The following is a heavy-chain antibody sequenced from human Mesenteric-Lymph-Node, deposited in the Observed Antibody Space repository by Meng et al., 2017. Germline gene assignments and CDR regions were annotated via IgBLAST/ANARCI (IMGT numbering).Heavy chain of an antibody. J-gene: IGHJ4*02. V-gene: IGHV4-30-4*01. CDR2: IYYSGST. D-gene: IGHD5-12*01. Sequence: QVQLQESGPGLVKPSQTLSLICTVSGGSISSGDYYWSWIRQPPGKGLEWIGYIYYSGSTYYNPSLKSRVTISVDTSKNQFSLRLSSVTAADTAVYYCARDLGVATSIAGFVYWGQGTLVTVSS. CDR3: ARDLGVATSIAGFVY. CDR1: GGSISSGDYY.